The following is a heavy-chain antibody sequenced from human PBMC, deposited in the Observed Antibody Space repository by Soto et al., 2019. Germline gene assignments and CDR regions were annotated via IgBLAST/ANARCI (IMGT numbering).Heavy chain of an antibody. CDR2: IYQSGVT. Sequence: SETLSLTCNLSGDSYSISTYSWSWIRQPPGKALQWIGFIYQSGVTSYNPSLASRVSISLDRSNNQCSLKLKSVTAADTAVYFCAKDVSGDGYDLLFASWFFDLWGRGTLVTVSS. V-gene: IGHV4-30-2*01. CDR3: AKDVSGDGYDLLFASWFFDL. D-gene: IGHD5-12*01. J-gene: IGHJ2*01. CDR1: GDSYSISTYS.